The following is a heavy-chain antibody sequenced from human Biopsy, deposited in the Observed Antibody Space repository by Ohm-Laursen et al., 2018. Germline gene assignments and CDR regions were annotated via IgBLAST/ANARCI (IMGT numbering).Heavy chain of an antibody. CDR2: IYYSWTT. CDR3: ARAYFYGMGTSNYFLDS. J-gene: IGHJ4*02. Sequence: GTLSLTCAVSGGSVRSPNHRWNWVRRAPGKGLEWIGNIYYSWTTLYNPSLSGRVTMDLDRSTNQFSLKLKSVTSADTAVYFCARAYFYGMGTSNYFLDSWGQGALVTVSS. CDR1: GGSVRSPNHR. D-gene: IGHD3-10*01. V-gene: IGHV4-39*01.